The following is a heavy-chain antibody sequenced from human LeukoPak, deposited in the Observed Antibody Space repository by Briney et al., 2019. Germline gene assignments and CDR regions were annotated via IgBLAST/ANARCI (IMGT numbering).Heavy chain of an antibody. CDR1: GFTFSDYY. J-gene: IGHJ5*02. D-gene: IGHD2-2*02. CDR2: ISSSGSTI. CDR3: ARDRDIVVVPAAIPWFDP. V-gene: IGHV3-11*04. Sequence: GGSLRLSCAASGFTFSDYYMSWIRQAPGKGLEWVSYISSSGSTIYYADSVKVRFTISRDNAKNSLYLQMNSLRAEDTAVYYCARDRDIVVVPAAIPWFDPWGQGTLVTVSS.